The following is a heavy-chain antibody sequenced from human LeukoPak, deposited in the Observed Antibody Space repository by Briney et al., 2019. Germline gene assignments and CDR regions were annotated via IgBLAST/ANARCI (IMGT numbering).Heavy chain of an antibody. CDR2: ISSSGSTI. V-gene: IGHV3-11*01. J-gene: IGHJ6*02. CDR1: GFTFSDYY. D-gene: IGHD3-16*01. Sequence: GGSLRLSCAASGFTFSDYYMSWIRQAPGKGPEWVSYISSSGSTIYYADSVKGRFTISRDNAKNSLYLQMNSLRAEDTAVYYCASGGSLVLPRYYYYYGMDVWGQGTTVTVSS. CDR3: ASGGSLVLPRYYYYYGMDV.